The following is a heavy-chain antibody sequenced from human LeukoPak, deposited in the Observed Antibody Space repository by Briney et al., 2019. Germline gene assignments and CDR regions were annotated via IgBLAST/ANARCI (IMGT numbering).Heavy chain of an antibody. V-gene: IGHV4-59*01. CDR3: ARAPRIGYCSSTSCYRAFDI. D-gene: IGHD2-2*03. CDR1: GDSISSYY. Sequence: SETLSLTCTVSGDSISSYYWSWIRQPPGKGLEWIGYIYYSGSTNYNPSLKSRVTISVDTSENQFSLKLSSVTAADTAVYYCARAPRIGYCSSTSCYRAFDIWGQGTMVTVSS. CDR2: IYYSGST. J-gene: IGHJ3*02.